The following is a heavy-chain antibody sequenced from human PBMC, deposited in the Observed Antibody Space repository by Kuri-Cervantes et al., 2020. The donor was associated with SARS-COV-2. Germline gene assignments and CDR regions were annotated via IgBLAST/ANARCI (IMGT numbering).Heavy chain of an antibody. Sequence: GGSLRLSCAASGFTFSSYGMHWVRQAPGKGLEWVAFIRYDGSNKYYADSVKGRFTISRDNSKNTLYLQMNSLRAEDTAVYYCARGISYSGYDLDYWAREPWSPSPQ. V-gene: IGHV3-30*02. D-gene: IGHD5-12*01. CDR2: IRYDGSNK. J-gene: IGHJ4*02. CDR3: ARGISYSGYDLDY. CDR1: GFTFSSYG.